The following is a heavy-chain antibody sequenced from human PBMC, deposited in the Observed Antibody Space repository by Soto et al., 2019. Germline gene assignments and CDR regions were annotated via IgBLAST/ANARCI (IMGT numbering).Heavy chain of an antibody. V-gene: IGHV3-53*01. D-gene: IGHD4-4*01. CDR3: ARSRLGYTNYNFDY. CDR1: GFNVTSSY. Sequence: PGGSLRLSCAASGFNVTSSYMSWVRQAPGKGLDWVSVPYPYIDGSTTYYSDSVRGRFTVSRDDFKNTLYLEMKSLRVEDTAIYFCARSRLGYTNYNFDYWGQGALVTVSS. CDR2: PYIDGSTT. J-gene: IGHJ4*02.